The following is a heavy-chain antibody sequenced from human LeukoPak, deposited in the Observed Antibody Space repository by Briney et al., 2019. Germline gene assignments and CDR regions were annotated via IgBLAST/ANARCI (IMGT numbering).Heavy chain of an antibody. D-gene: IGHD4-17*01. V-gene: IGHV1-69*04. CDR2: IIPILGIA. CDR3: ARQMTTVTTAFDY. Sequence: SVKVSCKASGGTFSSYAISWVRQAPGQGLEWMGRIIPILGIANYAQKFQGRVTITADKSTSTAYMELSSLRSEDTAVYYCARQMTTVTTAFDYWGQGTLVTVSS. J-gene: IGHJ4*02. CDR1: GGTFSSYA.